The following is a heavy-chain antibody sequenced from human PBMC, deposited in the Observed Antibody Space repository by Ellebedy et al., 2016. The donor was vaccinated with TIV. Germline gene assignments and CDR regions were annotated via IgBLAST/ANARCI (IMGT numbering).Heavy chain of an antibody. CDR2: ISSSGSTI. J-gene: IGHJ6*03. D-gene: IGHD3-3*01. CDR1: GFTFSDYY. CDR3: ARDFWSGYPYYYMDV. V-gene: IGHV3-11*01. Sequence: GGSLRLSXAASGFTFSDYYMSWIRQAPGKGLEWVSYISSSGSTIYYADSVKGRFTISRDNAKNSLYLQMNSLRAEDTAVYYCARDFWSGYPYYYMDVWGKGTTVTVSS.